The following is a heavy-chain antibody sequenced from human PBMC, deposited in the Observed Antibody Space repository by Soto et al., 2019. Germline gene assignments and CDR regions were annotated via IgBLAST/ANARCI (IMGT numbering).Heavy chain of an antibody. CDR3: ARDARSIAVAEAEPSFDY. V-gene: IGHV4-4*02. J-gene: IGHJ4*02. CDR1: GGSISSSNW. CDR2: IYHNGST. Sequence: QVQLQESGPGLVKPSGTLSLTCAVSGGSISSSNWWSWVRQPPGKGLGWIGEIYHNGSTNYNPSLKSRVTISVDKSKNQFSLKLSSVTAADTAVYYCARDARSIAVAEAEPSFDYWGQGTLVTVSS. D-gene: IGHD6-19*01.